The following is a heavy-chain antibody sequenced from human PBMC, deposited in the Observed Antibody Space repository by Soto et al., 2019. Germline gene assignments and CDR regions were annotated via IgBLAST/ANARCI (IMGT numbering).Heavy chain of an antibody. CDR2: ISSSGSTI. J-gene: IGHJ4*02. D-gene: IGHD6-6*01. CDR1: GFTFSDYY. CDR3: ARAKQLVRIFDY. V-gene: IGHV3-11*01. Sequence: PVGSLRLSCAASGFTFSDYYMGWIRQAPGKGLEWVSYISSSGSTIYYADSVKGRFTISRDNAKNSLYLQMNSLRAEDTAVYYCARAKQLVRIFDYWGQGTLVTVSS.